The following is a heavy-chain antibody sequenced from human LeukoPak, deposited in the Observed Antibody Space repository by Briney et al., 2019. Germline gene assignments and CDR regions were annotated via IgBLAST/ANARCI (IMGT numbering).Heavy chain of an antibody. Sequence: ASVKVSCKPSGYTFNTYGITWVRQAPGQGLEWMGWISPYNGNTNYAQKFQGRVTLTTDTSTTTAYMELRSLRSDDTAVYYCARAPNYSGSGSFFSDYWGQGTLVTVSS. V-gene: IGHV1-18*01. CDR3: ARAPNYSGSGSFFSDY. D-gene: IGHD3-10*01. CDR1: GYTFNTYG. J-gene: IGHJ4*02. CDR2: ISPYNGNT.